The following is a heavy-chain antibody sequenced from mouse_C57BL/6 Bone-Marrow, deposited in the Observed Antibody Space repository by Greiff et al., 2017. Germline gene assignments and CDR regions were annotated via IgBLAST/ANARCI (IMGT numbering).Heavy chain of an antibody. D-gene: IGHD3-2*02. CDR3: ARDPGHGCWFAY. CDR2: ISDGGSYT. J-gene: IGHJ3*01. V-gene: IGHV5-4*01. CDR1: GFTFSSYA. Sequence: EVQGVESGGGLVKPGGSLKLSCAASGFTFSSYAMSWVRQTPEKRLDWVATISDGGSYTYYPDNVQGRFTISRDNAKNYLYLQMSHLKSEDTAMYYCARDPGHGCWFAYWGQGTLVTVSA.